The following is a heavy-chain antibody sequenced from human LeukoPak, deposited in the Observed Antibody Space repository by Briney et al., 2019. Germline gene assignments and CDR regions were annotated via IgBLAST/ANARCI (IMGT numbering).Heavy chain of an antibody. Sequence: SETLSLTCTVSGGSISSYYWSWIRQPPGKGLEWIGYIYYSGSTNYNPSLKSRVTISVDTSKNQFSLKLSSVTAADTAVYYCARDRNRTPPWFGESTDTMYYMDVWGKGTTVTVSS. CDR2: IYYSGST. CDR1: GGSISSYY. V-gene: IGHV4-59*01. CDR3: ARDRNRTPPWFGESTDTMYYMDV. J-gene: IGHJ6*03. D-gene: IGHD3-10*01.